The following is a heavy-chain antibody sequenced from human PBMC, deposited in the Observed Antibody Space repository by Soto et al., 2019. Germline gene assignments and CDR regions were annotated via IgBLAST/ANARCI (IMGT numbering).Heavy chain of an antibody. CDR1: GYSFTSYW. D-gene: IGHD3-22*01. CDR2: IYPGDSDT. J-gene: IGHJ4*02. V-gene: IGHV5-51*01. Sequence: GESLKISCKGSGYSFTSYWIGWVRQMPGKGLEWMGIIYPGDSDTRYSPSFQGQVTISADKSISTAYLQWSSLKASDTAMYYCATHSQDYYDSSGPLAVFDYWGQGTLVTVSS. CDR3: ATHSQDYYDSSGPLAVFDY.